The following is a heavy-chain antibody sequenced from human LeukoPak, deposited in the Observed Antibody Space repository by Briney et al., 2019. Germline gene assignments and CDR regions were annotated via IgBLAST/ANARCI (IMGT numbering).Heavy chain of an antibody. CDR2: IYVSGIT. CDR1: GASISSYY. V-gene: IGHV4-4*07. Sequence: SETPSLTCTVSGASISSYYWSWIRQPAGRGLEWIGRIYVSGITNYNPSLKSRVTMSVDTSKNQFFLKLSSVTAADTAVYYCARTGIEVAGTVYFDYWGQGTLVIVSS. CDR3: ARTGIEVAGTVYFDY. J-gene: IGHJ4*02. D-gene: IGHD6-19*01.